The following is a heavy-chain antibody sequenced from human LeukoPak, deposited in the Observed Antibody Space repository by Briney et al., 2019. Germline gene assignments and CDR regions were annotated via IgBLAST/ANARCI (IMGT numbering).Heavy chain of an antibody. V-gene: IGHV4-59*02. J-gene: IGHJ4*02. D-gene: IGHD5-18*01. CDR3: SRDKAGYPEY. CDR2: IYFSGST. Sequence: SETLSLTCTVSGGSVNSYYLGWIRQPPGQGLEWIGYIYFSGSTNYNPSLKSRVTISLDRSKNQFSLNLNSVTAADTAVYYCSRDKAGYPEYWGQGTQVTVSS. CDR1: GGSVNSYY.